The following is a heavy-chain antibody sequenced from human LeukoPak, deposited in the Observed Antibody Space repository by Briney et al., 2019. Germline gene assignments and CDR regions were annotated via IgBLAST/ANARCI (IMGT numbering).Heavy chain of an antibody. CDR2: INPNSGGT. Sequence: ASVKVSCKASGYTLTGYYMHWVRQAPGQGLEWMGWINPNSGGTNYAQKFQGRVAMTRDTSISTAYMELSRLGSDDTAVYYCARDGASGYLADYWGQGTLVTVSS. D-gene: IGHD3-3*01. CDR1: GYTLTGYY. V-gene: IGHV1-2*02. J-gene: IGHJ4*02. CDR3: ARDGASGYLADY.